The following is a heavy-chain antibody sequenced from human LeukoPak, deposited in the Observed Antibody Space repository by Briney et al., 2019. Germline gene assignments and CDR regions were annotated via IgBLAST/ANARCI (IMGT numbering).Heavy chain of an antibody. D-gene: IGHD3-22*01. CDR3: AKEAKDYYDADGLFLDY. J-gene: IGHJ4*02. V-gene: IGHV1-2*02. CDR2: VIPNNGGT. CDR1: GYTFTGYY. Sequence: ASVKVSCKTSGYTFTGYYIHWVRQAPGQGLEWMGWVIPNNGGTNYAQNFQGRIAMTRDTSIGTAHMELSRLTSYDTAIYYCAKEAKDYYDADGLFLDYWGQGPLVSVFS.